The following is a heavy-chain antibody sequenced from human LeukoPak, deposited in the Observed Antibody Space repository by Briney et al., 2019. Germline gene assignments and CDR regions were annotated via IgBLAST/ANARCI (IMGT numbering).Heavy chain of an antibody. V-gene: IGHV4-34*01. D-gene: IGHD5-12*01. CDR3: ARIYGRGASDI. Sequence: SETLSLTCAVYGGSFSGYYWSWIRQTPGKGLEWIGEINHSGSTNYNPSLKSRVTISVDTSKNQFSLKLSSVTATDTAVYYCARIYGRGASDIWGQGTMVTVSS. CDR1: GGSFSGYY. J-gene: IGHJ3*02. CDR2: INHSGST.